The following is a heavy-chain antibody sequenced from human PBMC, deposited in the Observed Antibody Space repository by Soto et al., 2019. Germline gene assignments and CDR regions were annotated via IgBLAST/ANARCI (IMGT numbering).Heavy chain of an antibody. Sequence: GASVKVSCKASGYSFTSYGISWVRQAPGQGLEWMGWISAYNGNTNYAQKLQGRVTMTTDTSTSTAYMELRSLRSDDTAVYYCARTKRYCSGGSSYSGYTWFDPWGQGTLVTVSS. J-gene: IGHJ5*02. V-gene: IGHV1-18*01. CDR2: ISAYNGNT. CDR3: ARTKRYCSGGSSYSGYTWFDP. D-gene: IGHD2-15*01. CDR1: GYSFTSYG.